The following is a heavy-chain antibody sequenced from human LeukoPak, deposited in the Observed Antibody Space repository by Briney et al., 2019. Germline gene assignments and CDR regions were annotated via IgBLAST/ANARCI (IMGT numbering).Heavy chain of an antibody. Sequence: ASVKVSCKASGGTFTSYDINWVRQATGQGLEWMGWMNPNSGNTGYAQKFQGRVTMTRNTSISTAYMELSSLRSEDTAVYYCARGPARSMVRGVTAYYFDYWGQGTLVTVSS. CDR3: ARGPARSMVRGVTAYYFDY. V-gene: IGHV1-8*01. D-gene: IGHD3-10*01. J-gene: IGHJ4*02. CDR2: MNPNSGNT. CDR1: GGTFTSYD.